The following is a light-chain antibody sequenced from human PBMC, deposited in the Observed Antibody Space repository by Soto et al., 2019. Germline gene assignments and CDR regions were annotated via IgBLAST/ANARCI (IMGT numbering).Light chain of an antibody. J-gene: IGKJ2*01. Sequence: DIQMTQSPSSLSASVGDRVNITCRANQSIASYLNWYQQKPGKAPKLLIYPASSLQSGVPSRFSGSGSGTDFTLTISSLQPEDFATHYCQQSYGIPYTFGQGTKLEIK. CDR3: QQSYGIPYT. V-gene: IGKV1-39*01. CDR2: PAS. CDR1: QSIASY.